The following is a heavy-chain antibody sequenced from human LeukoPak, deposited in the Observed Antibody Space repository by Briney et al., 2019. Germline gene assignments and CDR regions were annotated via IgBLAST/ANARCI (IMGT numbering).Heavy chain of an antibody. V-gene: IGHV4-59*01. D-gene: IGHD3-22*01. CDR1: GGSISSYY. J-gene: IGHJ4*02. CDR3: ARGRPDYYYDSSGYFDY. Sequence: PETLSLTCTVSGGSISSYYWSWIRQPPGKGLEWIGYIYYSGSTNYNPSLKSRVTISVDTSKNQFSLKLSSVTAADTAVYYCARGRPDYYYDSSGYFDYWGQGTLVTVSS. CDR2: IYYSGST.